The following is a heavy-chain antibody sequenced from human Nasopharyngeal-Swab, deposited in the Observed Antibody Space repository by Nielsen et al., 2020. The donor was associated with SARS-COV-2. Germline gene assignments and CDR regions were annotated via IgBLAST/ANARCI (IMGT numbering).Heavy chain of an antibody. J-gene: IGHJ4*01. D-gene: IGHD1-26*01. CDR2: VYPGGST. Sequence: GESLKISCAASGFIVSNNYMNWVRQAPGKGLEWVSTVYPGGSTYYADSVEGRFILSRDNSNLYLQMNNLRADDTAVYYCAREVGGYIDYWGQGTLVTVSS. V-gene: IGHV3-53*01. CDR3: AREVGGYIDY. CDR1: GFIVSNNY.